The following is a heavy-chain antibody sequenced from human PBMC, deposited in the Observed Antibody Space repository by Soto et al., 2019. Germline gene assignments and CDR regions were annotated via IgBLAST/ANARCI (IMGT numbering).Heavy chain of an antibody. CDR3: ASSATTADYYYGMDV. V-gene: IGHV1-18*01. CDR2: ISADNNNT. D-gene: IGHD1-26*01. CDR1: GYTFTSNG. Sequence: GASVKVTCKASGYTFTSNGVKWVRQAPGQGLEWMGWISADNNNTNYAQKLQGRVTMTTDTSTSTAYMELSSLRSEDTAVYYCASSATTADYYYGMDVWGKGTTVTVSS. J-gene: IGHJ6*04.